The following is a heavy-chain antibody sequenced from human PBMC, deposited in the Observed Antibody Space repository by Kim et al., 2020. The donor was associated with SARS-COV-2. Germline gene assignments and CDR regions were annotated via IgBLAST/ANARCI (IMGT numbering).Heavy chain of an antibody. J-gene: IGHJ5*02. CDR3: AREGVGGYEGYNWFDP. D-gene: IGHD5-18*01. V-gene: IGHV3-11*01. Sequence: KGRFTISKDNAKNSLCLQMNSLRAEQTAVYYCAREGVGGYEGYNWFDPWGQGTLVTVSS.